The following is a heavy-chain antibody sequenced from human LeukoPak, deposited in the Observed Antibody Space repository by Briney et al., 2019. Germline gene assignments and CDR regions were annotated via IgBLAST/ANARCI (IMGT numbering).Heavy chain of an antibody. CDR2: IYYSGST. J-gene: IGHJ5*02. Sequence: SETLSLTCTVPGGSISSYYWSWIRQPPGKGLEWIGYIYYSGSTNYNPSLKSRVTISVDTSKNQFSLKLSSVTAADTAVYYCARSRRYCSGGSRYSDWFDPWGQGTLVTVSS. CDR3: ARSRRYCSGGSRYSDWFDP. V-gene: IGHV4-59*01. D-gene: IGHD2-15*01. CDR1: GGSISSYY.